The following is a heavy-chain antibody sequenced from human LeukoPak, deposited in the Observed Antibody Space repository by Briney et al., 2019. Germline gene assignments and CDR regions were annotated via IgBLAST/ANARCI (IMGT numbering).Heavy chain of an antibody. V-gene: IGHV5-51*01. CDR3: ARRAGYCSGGSCPANWFDP. CDR1: GYSFTSYW. J-gene: IGHJ5*02. Sequence: GESLKISCKDSGYSFTSYWIGWVRQMPGKGLEWMGIIYPGDSDIRYSPSFQGQVTISVDRSISTAYLQWSSLKASDTAIYYCARRAGYCSGGSCPANWFDPWGQGTLVTVSS. CDR2: IYPGDSDI. D-gene: IGHD2-15*01.